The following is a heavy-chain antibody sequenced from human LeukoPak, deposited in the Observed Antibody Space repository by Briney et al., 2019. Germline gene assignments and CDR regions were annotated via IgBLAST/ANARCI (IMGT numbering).Heavy chain of an antibody. D-gene: IGHD3-16*01. Sequence: SETLSLTCAISGGSFSGYYCSWIRQSPGKGLEWIGEIKHSGAPKYNPSFKSRATFYVDTSKNQFSLRLNSVTAADTAVYFCARGRSYSYGYNYYMEVWGKGTTVTVSS. V-gene: IGHV4-34*01. CDR1: GGSFSGYY. J-gene: IGHJ6*03. CDR3: ARGRSYSYGYNYYMEV. CDR2: IKHSGAP.